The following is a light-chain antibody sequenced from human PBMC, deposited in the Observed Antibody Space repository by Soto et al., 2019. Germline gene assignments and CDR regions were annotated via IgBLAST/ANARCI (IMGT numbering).Light chain of an antibody. J-gene: IGKJ2*01. CDR3: QQYSNWPPRYT. V-gene: IGKV3-15*01. CDR2: GAS. CDR1: QSVSSN. Sequence: EIVMTQSPATLSVSPGERATLSCRASQSVSSNLAWYQQKPGQAPRLLIYGASTRATDIPARFSGSGSGTDSALNISSMHSEDVSVYHCQQYSNWPPRYTFGQGTKLEIK.